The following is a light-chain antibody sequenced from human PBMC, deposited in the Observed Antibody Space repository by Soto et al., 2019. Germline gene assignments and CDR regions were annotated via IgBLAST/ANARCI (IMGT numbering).Light chain of an antibody. Sequence: DIQLTQSPSFLSASVGDRVTITCRASQGISSYLAWYQQKPGKAPEVLIYAASTSQTGVPSRFSGSGSGTEFTLTIRSLQPEDCATYFCQQLNSYPLTFGGGTKVEIK. CDR1: QGISSY. V-gene: IGKV1-9*01. J-gene: IGKJ4*01. CDR2: AAS. CDR3: QQLNSYPLT.